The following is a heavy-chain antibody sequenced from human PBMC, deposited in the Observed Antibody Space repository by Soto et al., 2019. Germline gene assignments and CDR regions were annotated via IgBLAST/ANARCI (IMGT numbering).Heavy chain of an antibody. CDR3: SRAERGALTRGSFRYSRTCFDP. CDR1: GDSVSSNSAA. J-gene: IGHJ5*02. Sequence: SQTLSLTCAISGDSVSSNSAAWNWIRQSPSRGLEWLGRTYYRSKWYNDYAVSVKSRITINPDTSKNQFSLQLNSVTPEDTAVYYCSRAERGALTRGSFRYSRTCFDPCGQGTLVTVSS. CDR2: TYYRSKWYN. V-gene: IGHV6-1*01. D-gene: IGHD6-13*01.